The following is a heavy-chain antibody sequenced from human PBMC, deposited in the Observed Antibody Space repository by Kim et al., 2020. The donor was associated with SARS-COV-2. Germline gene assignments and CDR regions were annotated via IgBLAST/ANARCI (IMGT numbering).Heavy chain of an antibody. Sequence: SGPTLVKPTQTLTLTCTFSGFSLSTSGVGVGWIRQPPGKALEWLALIYWDDDKRYSPSLKSRLTITTDTSKNQVVLTMTNMDPVDTATYYCAQRGRGFWNGYFDYWGQGTQVTVSS. V-gene: IGHV2-5*02. CDR1: GFSLSTSGVG. J-gene: IGHJ4*02. CDR3: AQRGRGFWNGYFDY. CDR2: IYWDDDK. D-gene: IGHD3-3*01.